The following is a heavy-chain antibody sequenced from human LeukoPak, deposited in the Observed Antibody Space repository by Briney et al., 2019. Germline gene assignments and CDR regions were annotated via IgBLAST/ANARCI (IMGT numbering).Heavy chain of an antibody. V-gene: IGHV3-64D*06. CDR2: ISSNGGST. D-gene: IGHD2-15*01. CDR1: GVTFCSYA. J-gene: IGHJ4*02. Sequence: GGSLRLSCSASGVTFCSYAMHWVRKAPGTGREYVSSISSNGGSTYYADSVKGRFTISRDNSRNTLYLQMSSLRAEDTAVYYCVPIVVVVAEWGQGTLVTVSS. CDR3: VPIVVVVAE.